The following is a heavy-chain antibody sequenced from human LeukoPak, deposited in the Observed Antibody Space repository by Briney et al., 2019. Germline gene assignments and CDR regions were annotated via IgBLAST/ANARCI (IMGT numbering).Heavy chain of an antibody. D-gene: IGHD2-2*01. CDR1: GFTFSSYG. CDR3: AKAFPIVVVPAAITHDY. V-gene: IGHV3-30*02. J-gene: IGHJ4*02. CDR2: IRYDGSNK. Sequence: PGGSLRLSCAASGFTFSSYGMHWVRQAPGKGLERVAFIRYDGSNKYYADSVKGRFTISRDNSKNTLYLQMNSLRAEDTVVYYCAKAFPIVVVPAAITHDYWGQGTLVTVSS.